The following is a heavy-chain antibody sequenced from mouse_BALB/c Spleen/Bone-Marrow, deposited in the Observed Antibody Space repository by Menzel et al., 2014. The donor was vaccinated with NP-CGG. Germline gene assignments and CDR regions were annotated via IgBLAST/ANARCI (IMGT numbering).Heavy chain of an antibody. V-gene: IGHV1-9*01. D-gene: IGHD4-1*01. Sequence: QVQLKESGAELMKPGASVKISCKATGYTFSTYWIEWVKQRPGHGLEWIGEILPGGGNTHYNEKFKGKATFTADTSSNTAYMQLSSLTSEDSAVYYCARWEYYAMDYWGQGTSVTVSS. CDR3: ARWEYYAMDY. CDR1: GYTFSTYW. J-gene: IGHJ4*01. CDR2: ILPGGGNT.